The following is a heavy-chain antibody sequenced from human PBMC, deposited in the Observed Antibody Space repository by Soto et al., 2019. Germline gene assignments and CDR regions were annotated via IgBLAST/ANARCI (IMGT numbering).Heavy chain of an antibody. Sequence: EVQLLESGGGLVQPGGSLRLSCAASGFTFSSYAMSWVRQAPGKGLEWVSAISGSGGNTYYADSVKGRFTISRDKSKNTLYLQMNSLRAEDTALYYCAKDPCDCSSTSCYDYWGQGTLVTVSS. CDR3: AKDPCDCSSTSCYDY. V-gene: IGHV3-23*01. CDR1: GFTFSSYA. D-gene: IGHD2-2*01. J-gene: IGHJ4*02. CDR2: ISGSGGNT.